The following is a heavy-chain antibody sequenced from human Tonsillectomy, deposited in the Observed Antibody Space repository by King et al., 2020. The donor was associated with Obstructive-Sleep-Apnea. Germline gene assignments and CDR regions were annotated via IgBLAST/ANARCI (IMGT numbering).Heavy chain of an antibody. CDR3: ARRGVSGYDGFDY. J-gene: IGHJ4*02. CDR2: IYPGDSDT. D-gene: IGHD5-12*01. V-gene: IGHV5-51*01. CDR1: GYSFTTYW. Sequence: QLVQSGAEVKKPGESLKISCKGSGYSFTTYWIAWVRQMPGKGLEWMGIIYPGDSDTGYRPSFQGQVTISADKSITTAYLQWSSLKASDTAMYYCARRGVSGYDGFDYWGQGTLVTVSS.